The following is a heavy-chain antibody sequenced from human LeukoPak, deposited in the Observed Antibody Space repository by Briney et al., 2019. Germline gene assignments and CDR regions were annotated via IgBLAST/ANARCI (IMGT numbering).Heavy chain of an antibody. D-gene: IGHD3-3*01. CDR2: ISYDGSNK. J-gene: IGHJ4*02. V-gene: IGHV3-30*18. Sequence: PGGSLRLSCAASGFTFSSYGMHWVRQAPGKGLEWVAVISYDGSNKYYADSVKGRFTISRDNSKNTLYLQMNSLRAEDTAVYYCAKGGSLDYDFWSGYGGYFDYWGPGTLVTVSS. CDR3: AKGGSLDYDFWSGYGGYFDY. CDR1: GFTFSSYG.